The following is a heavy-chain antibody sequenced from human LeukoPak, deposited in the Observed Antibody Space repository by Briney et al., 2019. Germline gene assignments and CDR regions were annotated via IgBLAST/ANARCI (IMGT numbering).Heavy chain of an antibody. Sequence: GASVKVSCKVSGYTLTELSMHWVRQAPGKGLEWMGGFDPEDGETIYAQKFQGRVTMTEDTSTDTAYMELSSLRSEDTAVYYCATDLPLHIAEVENYWGQGTLVTVSS. D-gene: IGHD6-13*01. CDR3: ATDLPLHIAEVENY. CDR2: FDPEDGET. CDR1: GYTLTELS. J-gene: IGHJ4*02. V-gene: IGHV1-24*01.